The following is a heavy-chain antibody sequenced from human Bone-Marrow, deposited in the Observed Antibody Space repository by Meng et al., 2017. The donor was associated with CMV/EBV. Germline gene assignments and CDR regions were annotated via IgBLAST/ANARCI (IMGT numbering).Heavy chain of an antibody. CDR1: GFTFSSYA. CDR2: ISYDGSNK. D-gene: IGHD3-16*01. CDR3: ARDWGASQSSNDY. V-gene: IGHV3-30-3*01. Sequence: GESLKISCAASGFTFSSYAMHWVRQAPGKGLEWVAVISYDGSNKYYADSVKGRFTISRDNAKNSLYLQMNSLRAEDTAVYYCARDWGASQSSNDYWGQGTLVTFSS. J-gene: IGHJ4*02.